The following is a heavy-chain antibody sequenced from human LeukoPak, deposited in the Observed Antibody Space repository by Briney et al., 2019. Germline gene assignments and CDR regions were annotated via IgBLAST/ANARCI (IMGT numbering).Heavy chain of an antibody. J-gene: IGHJ4*02. CDR2: TNRDDSIT. Sequence: PGGSLRLSCAASGFTFSSYAMHWVRQAPGKGLVWVARTNRDDSITDYADSVKGRFTISRDNAKNTLYLQMNSLSAEDSAVYYCARSHNYYDNSGYLYWGQGTLVTVSS. V-gene: IGHV3-74*01. D-gene: IGHD3-22*01. CDR3: ARSHNYYDNSGYLY. CDR1: GFTFSSYA.